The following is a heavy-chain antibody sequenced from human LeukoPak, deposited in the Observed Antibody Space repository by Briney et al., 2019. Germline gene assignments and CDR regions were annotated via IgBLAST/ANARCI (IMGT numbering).Heavy chain of an antibody. CDR3: ARVYGDTTYDY. J-gene: IGHJ4*02. D-gene: IGHD4-17*01. CDR2: ISYDGSNK. Sequence: GGSLRLSCAASGFTFSSYAMHWVRQAPGKGLEWVAVISYDGSNKYYADSVKGRFTISRDNSKNTLYLQMNSLRAEDTAVYYCARVYGDTTYDYWGQGTLVTVSS. CDR1: GFTFSSYA. V-gene: IGHV3-30*07.